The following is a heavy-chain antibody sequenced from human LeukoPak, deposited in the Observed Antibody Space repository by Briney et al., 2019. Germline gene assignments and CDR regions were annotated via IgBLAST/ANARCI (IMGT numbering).Heavy chain of an antibody. CDR3: ARDIPTGYFDY. Sequence: SETLSLTCTASGGSISSSSYYWGWIRQPPGKGLEWIGSIYYSGSTYYNPSLKSRVTISVDRSKNQFSLKLSSVTAADTAVYYCARDIPTGYFDYWGRGTVVTVSS. CDR2: IYYSGST. CDR1: GGSISSSSYY. V-gene: IGHV4-39*07. D-gene: IGHD3-9*01. J-gene: IGHJ4*02.